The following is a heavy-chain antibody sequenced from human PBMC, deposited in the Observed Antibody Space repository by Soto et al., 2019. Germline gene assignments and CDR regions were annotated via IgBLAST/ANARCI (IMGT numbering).Heavy chain of an antibody. CDR1: GGSISSSSYY. Sequence: QLQLQESGPGLVKPSETMSLTCTVSGGSISSSSYYWGWIRQPPGKGPEWIGSISYSGSTYYNPSLQGRVTIPVDTSTNQFPLELSSGTAAATAVYSSAIAGVVRGVSSSGRRNWFSPWGQVTLVTVSS. CDR2: ISYSGST. V-gene: IGHV4-39*01. CDR3: AIAGVVRGVSSSGRRNWFSP. D-gene: IGHD3-10*01. J-gene: IGHJ5*02.